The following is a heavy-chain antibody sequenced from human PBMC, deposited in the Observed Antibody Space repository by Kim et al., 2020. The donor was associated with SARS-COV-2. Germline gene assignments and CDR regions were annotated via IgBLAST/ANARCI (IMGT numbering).Heavy chain of an antibody. D-gene: IGHD6-19*01. CDR3: ARAIAVAGTGGYY. Sequence: GGSLRLSCAASGFFTFSSSWMHWVRQAPGKGLVWVSRISSDGSSTSYADSVKGRFTISRDNAKNTLYLQMNSLRAEDTAVYYCARAIAVAGTGGYYWGQGTLVTVSS. CDR1: GFFTFSSSW. V-gene: IGHV3-74*01. J-gene: IGHJ4*02. CDR2: ISSDGSST.